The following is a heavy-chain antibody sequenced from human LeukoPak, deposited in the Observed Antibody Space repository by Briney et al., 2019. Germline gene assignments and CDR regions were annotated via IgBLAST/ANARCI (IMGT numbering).Heavy chain of an antibody. V-gene: IGHV3-43*01. D-gene: IGHD3-10*01. CDR3: AKDFFPSGSPWLGFFQQ. J-gene: IGHJ1*01. CDR2: ISWDAGRT. CDR1: GFTFDDYT. Sequence: GGSLRLSCAASGFTFDDYTMHWVRQAPGKGLEWVSLISWDAGRTYYADSVEGRFTISRDNSKNSLYLQMNSLRAEDTAFYYCAKDFFPSGSPWLGFFQQWGQGTLVTVSS.